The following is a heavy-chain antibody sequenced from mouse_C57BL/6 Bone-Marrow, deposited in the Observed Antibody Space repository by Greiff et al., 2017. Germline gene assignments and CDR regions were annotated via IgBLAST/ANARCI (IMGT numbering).Heavy chain of an antibody. D-gene: IGHD3-2*02. CDR2: ISNGGGST. J-gene: IGHJ4*01. Sequence: EVKLMESGGGLVQPGGSLKLSCAASGFTFSDYYMYWVRQTPEKRLEWVAYISNGGGSTYYPDTVKGRFTISRDNAKNTLYLQMSRLKSEDTAMYYCARRVDISGPMDYWGQGTSVTVSS. V-gene: IGHV5-12*01. CDR1: GFTFSDYY. CDR3: ARRVDISGPMDY.